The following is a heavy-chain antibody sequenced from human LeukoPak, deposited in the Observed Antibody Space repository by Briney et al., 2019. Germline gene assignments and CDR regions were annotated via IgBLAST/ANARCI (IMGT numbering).Heavy chain of an antibody. Sequence: SVKVSCKASGGTFSSYAISWVRQAPGQGLEWMGGIIPIFGTANYAQKFQGRVTITADESTSTAYMELSSLRSEDTAVYYCATKAVVAATGDYYYMDVWGKGTTVTISS. CDR1: GGTFSSYA. CDR3: ATKAVVAATGDYYYMDV. D-gene: IGHD2-15*01. CDR2: IIPIFGTA. V-gene: IGHV1-69*13. J-gene: IGHJ6*03.